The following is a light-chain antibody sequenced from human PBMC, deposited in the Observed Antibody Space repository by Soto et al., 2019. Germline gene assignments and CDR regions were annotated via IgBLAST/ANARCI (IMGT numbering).Light chain of an antibody. CDR1: QSISSW. CDR3: QQNNSYWT. CDR2: DAS. J-gene: IGKJ1*01. Sequence: DIQMTQSPSTLSASVGDRVTITCRASQSISSWLAWYQQKPGKAPKLLIYDASSLESGVPSRFSGSGSGTVFTLTINSLQPDDFATYYCQQNNSYWTFGQGTKVEIK. V-gene: IGKV1-5*01.